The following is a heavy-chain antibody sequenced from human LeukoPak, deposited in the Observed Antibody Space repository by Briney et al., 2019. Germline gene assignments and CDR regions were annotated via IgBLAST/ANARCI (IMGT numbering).Heavy chain of an antibody. D-gene: IGHD3-3*01. Sequence: SETLSLTCTVSGGSISSSSYYWGWIRQPPGKGLEWIGSIYYSGSTYYNPSLKSRVTISVDTSKNQFSLKLSSVTAADTAVYYCARLYDSPGYNWFDPWGQGTLVTVSS. CDR2: IYYSGST. J-gene: IGHJ5*02. CDR3: ARLYDSPGYNWFDP. CDR1: GGSISSSSYY. V-gene: IGHV4-39*07.